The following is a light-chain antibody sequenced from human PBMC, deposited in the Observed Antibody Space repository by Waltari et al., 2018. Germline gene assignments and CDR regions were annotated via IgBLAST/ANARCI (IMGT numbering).Light chain of an antibody. CDR2: TAS. Sequence: DIQMTQSPSSLSASVGDRVTVTCRANQTIETFLNWYQQKLGKAPNLLIYTASTLQSGVPSRFSGSGSGTEFTLTITSLQPEDFATYYCQQSYTKWYTFGQGTKLQMK. CDR3: QQSYTKWYT. J-gene: IGKJ2*01. V-gene: IGKV1-39*01. CDR1: QTIETF.